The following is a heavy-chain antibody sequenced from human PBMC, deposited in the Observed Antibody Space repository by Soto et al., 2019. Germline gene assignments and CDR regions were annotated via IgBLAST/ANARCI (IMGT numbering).Heavy chain of an antibody. Sequence: QVQLHESGPGLVKPSQTLSLTCTVSGGSISSDDYYWNWIRQHPGKGPECIGHKSYSGSTYYNPSLKSRVIISLDPSENQFSLRLTSVTAADTAVYYCARGLGNWGSYFDYWGQGSLVTVS. CDR1: GGSISSDDYY. J-gene: IGHJ4*02. CDR3: ARGLGNWGSYFDY. D-gene: IGHD7-27*01. CDR2: KSYSGST. V-gene: IGHV4-31*03.